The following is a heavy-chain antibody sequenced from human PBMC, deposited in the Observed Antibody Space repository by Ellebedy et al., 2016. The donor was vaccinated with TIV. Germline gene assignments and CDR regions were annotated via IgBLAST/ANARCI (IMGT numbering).Heavy chain of an antibody. CDR2: VHPGDSEA. CDR1: GYSFTTYW. CDR3: ARHIRAAAGTRLNYFDY. V-gene: IGHV5-51*01. D-gene: IGHD6-13*01. J-gene: IGHJ4*02. Sequence: GESLKISCKGSGYSFTTYWIGWVRQMPGKGLEWMAIVHPGDSEARYSPSFQGQVSISADKSTDTAYLQWGSLKASDSAMYYCARHIRAAAGTRLNYFDYWGQGSLVSVSP.